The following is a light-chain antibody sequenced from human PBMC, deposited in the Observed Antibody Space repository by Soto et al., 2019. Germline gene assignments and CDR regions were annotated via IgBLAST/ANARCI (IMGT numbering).Light chain of an antibody. V-gene: IGLV1-40*01. Sequence: QSVLTQPTSVSGAPGQGVTISCTGSSSNIGAGYEVHWYQQLPGRAPKLLIYGNNNRPSGVPDRFSGSKSGTSASLAITGLQAEDEADYYCQSYDRSLSGYVVFGGGTQLTVL. CDR2: GNN. J-gene: IGLJ2*01. CDR1: SSNIGAGYE. CDR3: QSYDRSLSGYVV.